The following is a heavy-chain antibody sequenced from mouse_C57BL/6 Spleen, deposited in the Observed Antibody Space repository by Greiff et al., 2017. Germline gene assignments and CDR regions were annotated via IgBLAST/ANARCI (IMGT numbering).Heavy chain of an antibody. CDR2: ISDGGSYT. CDR3: AREGSSYAMDY. V-gene: IGHV5-4*01. Sequence: EVKLVESGGGLVKPGGSLKLSCAASGFTFSSYAMSWVRQTPEQRLEWVATISDGGSYTYYPDNVKGRFTISRDNAKNNLYLQMSHLKSEDTAMYYCAREGSSYAMDYWGQGTSVTVSS. J-gene: IGHJ4*01. CDR1: GFTFSSYA. D-gene: IGHD1-1*01.